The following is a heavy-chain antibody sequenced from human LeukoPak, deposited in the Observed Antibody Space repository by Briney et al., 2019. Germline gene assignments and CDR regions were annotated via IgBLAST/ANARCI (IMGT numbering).Heavy chain of an antibody. CDR3: ARDTTMVRGPGSGYFDL. Sequence: PGGSLRLSCAASGFTFSSYWMHWVRQAPGKGLVWVSRINSDGSSTSYADSVKGRFTISRDNAKNTLYLQMNSLRAEDTAVYYCARDTTMVRGPGSGYFDLWGRGTLVTVSS. D-gene: IGHD3-10*01. J-gene: IGHJ2*01. CDR1: GFTFSSYW. V-gene: IGHV3-74*01. CDR2: INSDGSST.